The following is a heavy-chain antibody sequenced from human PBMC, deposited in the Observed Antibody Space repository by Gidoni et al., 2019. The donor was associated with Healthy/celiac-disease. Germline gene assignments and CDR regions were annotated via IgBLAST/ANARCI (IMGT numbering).Heavy chain of an antibody. V-gene: IGHV4-38-2*01. D-gene: IGHD6-19*01. CDR1: GYSISSGYY. CDR3: ARGINYSSGWYGF. J-gene: IGHJ4*02. Sequence: QVQLQESGPGLVKPSETLSLTCAVSGYSISSGYYWGWIRPPPGKGLEWIGSIYHSGSTDYNPALKSRVTISVDTSKNQFSLKLSSVTAADTAVYYCARGINYSSGWYGFWGQGTLVTVSS. CDR2: IYHSGST.